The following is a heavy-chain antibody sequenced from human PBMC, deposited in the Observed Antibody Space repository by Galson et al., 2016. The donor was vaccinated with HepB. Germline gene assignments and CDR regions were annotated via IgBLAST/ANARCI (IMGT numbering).Heavy chain of an antibody. J-gene: IGHJ4*02. CDR1: GFTFSRHG. Sequence: SLRLSCAASGFTFSRHGMHWVRQAPGKGLEWVALIWFDGSNQYYTDSVKGRFTISRDSSKSTLNLQMDSLRVEDTAVYYCARLTSDSRIGGYFDYWGQGALVTVSS. CDR2: IWFDGSNQ. D-gene: IGHD4-11*01. CDR3: ARLTSDSRIGGYFDY. V-gene: IGHV3-33*01.